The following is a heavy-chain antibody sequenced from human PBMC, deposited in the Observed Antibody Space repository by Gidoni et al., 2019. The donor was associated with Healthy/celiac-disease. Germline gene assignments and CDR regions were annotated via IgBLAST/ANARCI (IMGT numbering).Heavy chain of an antibody. Sequence: EVQLVESGGGLVQPGRSLRLSCAASGFTFDDYAMHWVRQAPGKGLEWVSGISWNSGSIGYADSVKGRFTISRDNAKNSLYLQMNSLRAEDTALYYCAKGLSTHYFDYWGQGTLVTVSS. CDR2: ISWNSGSI. V-gene: IGHV3-9*01. J-gene: IGHJ4*02. CDR3: AKGLSTHYFDY. CDR1: GFTFDDYA. D-gene: IGHD3-10*01.